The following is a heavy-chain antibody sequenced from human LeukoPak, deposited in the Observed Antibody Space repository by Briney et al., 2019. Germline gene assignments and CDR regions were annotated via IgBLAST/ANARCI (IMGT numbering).Heavy chain of an antibody. CDR3: ARDGSSAWASFDN. V-gene: IGHV3-74*01. J-gene: IGHJ4*02. Sequence: GGSLRLSCAASGFTFSSYWMNWVRQAPGKGLVWVSRINGDGSSTTYADSVEGRFSISRDNAKNTLILQMNSLRAEDTAVYYCARDGSSAWASFDNWGQGTLVTVSS. D-gene: IGHD6-19*01. CDR2: INGDGSST. CDR1: GFTFSSYW.